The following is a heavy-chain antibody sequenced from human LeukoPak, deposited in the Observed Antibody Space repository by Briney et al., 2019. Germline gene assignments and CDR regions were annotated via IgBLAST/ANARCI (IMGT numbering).Heavy chain of an antibody. Sequence: GGSLRLSCAASRFTFSSYSMSWVRQAPGKGLEWVSVIYSSGSTYYADSVKGRFTISRDNSKNTLHLQMNTLRAEDTAVYYCASRIATAGSVDYWGQGTLVTVSS. CDR3: ASRIATAGSVDY. CDR1: RFTFSSYS. V-gene: IGHV3-53*01. D-gene: IGHD6-13*01. J-gene: IGHJ4*02. CDR2: IYSSGST.